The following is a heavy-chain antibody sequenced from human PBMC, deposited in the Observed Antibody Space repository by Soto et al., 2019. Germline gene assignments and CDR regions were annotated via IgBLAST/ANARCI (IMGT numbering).Heavy chain of an antibody. CDR2: IKSKGHGGTT. CDR1: GFAFSNAW. CDR3: TTDSYTSVIVVRFDY. D-gene: IGHD3-22*01. V-gene: IGHV3-15*07. J-gene: IGHJ4*01. Sequence: GGSLRLSCAASGFAFSNAWINWVRQAPGKGLEWVGRIKSKGHGGTTDFAGPVRGRFAISRDDSRNLVYMQMNSLNTEDTAVYYCTTDSYTSVIVVRFDYWGHGTLVTVSS.